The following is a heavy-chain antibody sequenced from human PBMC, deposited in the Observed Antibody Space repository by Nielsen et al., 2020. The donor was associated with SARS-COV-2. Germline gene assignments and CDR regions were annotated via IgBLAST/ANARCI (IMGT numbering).Heavy chain of an antibody. V-gene: IGHV1-69*04. J-gene: IGHJ4*02. CDR3: ARASGSDFRRGYYFDN. CDR2: IIPILVKP. Sequence: SVKVSCKASGGTSNTYAITWVRQAPGQGLEWMGRIIPILVKPNYPQHFQGRVTITADKSTNTVHMELSNLTSEDTAVYYCARASGSDFRRGYYFDNWGQGTLVTVSS. CDR1: GGTSNTYA. D-gene: IGHD3-3*01.